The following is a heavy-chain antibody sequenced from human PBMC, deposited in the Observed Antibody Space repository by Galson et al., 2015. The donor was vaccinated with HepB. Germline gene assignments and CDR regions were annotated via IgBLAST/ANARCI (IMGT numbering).Heavy chain of an antibody. V-gene: IGHV1-69*02. CDR1: GGTFSSYT. J-gene: IGHJ4*02. D-gene: IGHD1-26*01. CDR2: IIPILGIA. CDR3: ARLDQWELPSGDFDY. Sequence: SVKVSCKASGGTFSSYTISWVRQAPGQGLEWMGRIIPILGIASYAQKFQGRVTITADKSTSTAYMELSSLKASDTAMYYCARLDQWELPSGDFDYWGQGTLVTVSS.